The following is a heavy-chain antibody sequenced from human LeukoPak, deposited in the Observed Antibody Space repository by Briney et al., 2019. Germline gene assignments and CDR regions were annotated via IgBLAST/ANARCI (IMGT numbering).Heavy chain of an antibody. J-gene: IGHJ6*02. CDR2: ISGGGVTT. CDR3: ARNQQLGGHSYYYYGMDV. V-gene: IGHV3-23*01. CDR1: GFTSIAYA. D-gene: IGHD3-16*01. Sequence: GGSLRLSCVGSGFTSIAYALTWARQAPGKGLEWVSGISGGGVTTYYADSVKGRFTISRDNSKNTLDLQMNSLRADDTAIYYCARNQQLGGHSYYYYGMDVWGQGTTVTVSS.